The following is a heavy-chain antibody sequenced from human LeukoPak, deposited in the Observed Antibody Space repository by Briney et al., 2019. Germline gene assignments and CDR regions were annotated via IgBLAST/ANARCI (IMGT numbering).Heavy chain of an antibody. D-gene: IGHD5-24*01. Sequence: PGGSLRLSCAASGFTFSDYYMSWIRQAPGKGLEWVSYISSSGSTIYYADSVKGRFTISRDNAKNSLYLQMNSLRAEDTAVYYCARAEDGYNYYYYYGMDVWGQGTTVTVSS. CDR2: ISSSGSTI. J-gene: IGHJ6*02. CDR1: GFTFSDYY. CDR3: ARAEDGYNYYYYYGMDV. V-gene: IGHV3-11*01.